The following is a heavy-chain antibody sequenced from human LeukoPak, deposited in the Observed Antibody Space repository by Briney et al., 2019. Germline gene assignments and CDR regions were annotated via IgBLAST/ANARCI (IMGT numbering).Heavy chain of an antibody. CDR2: IYTSGST. CDR3: ASQYDSSGYYLTPPDY. D-gene: IGHD3-22*01. Sequence: SETLSLTCTVSGGSISSYYWSWIRQPAGKGLEWIGRIYTSGSTNYNPSLKSRVTISVDTSKNQFSLKLSSVTAADTAVYYCASQYDSSGYYLTPPDYWGQGTLVTVSS. V-gene: IGHV4-4*07. J-gene: IGHJ4*02. CDR1: GGSISSYY.